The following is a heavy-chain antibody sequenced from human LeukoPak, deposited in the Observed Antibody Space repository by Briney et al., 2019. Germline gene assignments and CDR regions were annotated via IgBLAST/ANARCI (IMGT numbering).Heavy chain of an antibody. V-gene: IGHV3-48*03. J-gene: IGHJ5*02. CDR1: GYTLIIYE. Sequence: QPGGSLRLSCAASGYTLIIYEMNWVRQAPGKGLEWVSYISSSGSTIYYADSVKGRFTISRDNAKNSLYLQMNSLRAEDTAVYYCARETSRYSGYDSWGQGTLVTVS. CDR3: ARETSRYSGYDS. D-gene: IGHD5-12*01. CDR2: ISSSGSTI.